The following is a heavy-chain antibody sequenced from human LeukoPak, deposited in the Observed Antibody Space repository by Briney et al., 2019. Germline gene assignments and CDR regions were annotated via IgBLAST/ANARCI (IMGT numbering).Heavy chain of an antibody. CDR2: ISYDGSNK. Sequence: GGSLRLSCAASGFTFSSYAMSWVRQAPGKGLEWVAVISYDGSNKYYADSVKGRFTISRDNSKNTLYLQMNSLRAEDTAVYYCAREYGDPSDYGMDVWGQGTTVTVSS. D-gene: IGHD4-17*01. J-gene: IGHJ6*02. V-gene: IGHV3-30*04. CDR1: GFTFSSYA. CDR3: AREYGDPSDYGMDV.